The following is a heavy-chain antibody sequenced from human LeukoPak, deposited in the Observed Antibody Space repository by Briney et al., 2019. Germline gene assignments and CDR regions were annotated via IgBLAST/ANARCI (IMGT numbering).Heavy chain of an antibody. CDR3: ARDRPSYGSDAFDI. V-gene: IGHV3-48*01. CDR1: GFTFSSYS. D-gene: IGHD5-18*01. Sequence: VKPGGSLRLSCAASGFTFSSYSMNWVRQAPGKGLEWVSYIDSSSSTIYYADSVTGRFTISRDNAKNSLYLQMNSLRAEDTAVYYCARDRPSYGSDAFDIWGQGTMVTVSS. CDR2: IDSSSSTI. J-gene: IGHJ3*02.